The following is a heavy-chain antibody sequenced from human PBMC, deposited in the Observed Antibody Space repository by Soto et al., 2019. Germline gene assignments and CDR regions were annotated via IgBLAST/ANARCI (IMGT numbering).Heavy chain of an antibody. CDR1: GYSVSSNSAA. Sequence: SHTLSLTCAMSGYSVSSNSAALNWIRQSPSRGLEWLGRTYYRSKWYNDYAVSVKSRITINPDTSKNQFSLQLNSVTPEDTAVYYCARGRVTMVRGVLNWFDPWGQGTLVTVSS. D-gene: IGHD3-10*01. J-gene: IGHJ5*02. V-gene: IGHV6-1*01. CDR2: TYYRSKWYN. CDR3: ARGRVTMVRGVLNWFDP.